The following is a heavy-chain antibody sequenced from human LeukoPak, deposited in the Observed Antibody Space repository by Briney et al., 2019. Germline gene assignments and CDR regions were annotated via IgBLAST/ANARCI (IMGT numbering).Heavy chain of an antibody. CDR3: ARDARCSGGSCDRDDKDAYYYYYYMDV. Sequence: GGSLRLSCAASGFTFSSYSMNWVRQAPGKGLEWVSSISSSSSYIYYADSVKGRFTISTDNAKNSLYLQMNSLRAEDTAVYYCARDARCSGGSCDRDDKDAYYYYYYMDVWGKGTTVTVSS. V-gene: IGHV3-21*01. CDR1: GFTFSSYS. D-gene: IGHD2-15*01. CDR2: ISSSSSYI. J-gene: IGHJ6*03.